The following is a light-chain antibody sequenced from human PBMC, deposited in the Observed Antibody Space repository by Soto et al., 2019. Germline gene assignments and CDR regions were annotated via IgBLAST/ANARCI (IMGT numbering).Light chain of an antibody. Sequence: SVLTQPPSVSGAPGQRVTISCTGSSSNIGAGYDVHWYQQLPGTAPKLLIYGNSNRPSGVPDRFSGSKSGTSASLAITGLQAEDEAEYYCQSYDSSLSGWVFGGGTKLTVL. CDR3: QSYDSSLSGWV. V-gene: IGLV1-40*01. J-gene: IGLJ3*02. CDR1: SSNIGAGYD. CDR2: GNS.